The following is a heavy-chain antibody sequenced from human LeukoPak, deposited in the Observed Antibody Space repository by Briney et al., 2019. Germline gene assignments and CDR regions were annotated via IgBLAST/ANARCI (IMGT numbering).Heavy chain of an antibody. CDR3: ARLAYCGGDCYSRKFDY. D-gene: IGHD2-21*02. J-gene: IGHJ4*02. V-gene: IGHV5-51*01. CDR1: GYSFTSYW. CDR2: IYPGDSDT. Sequence: GESLKISCKGSGYSFTSYWIGWVRQMPGKGLEWMGIIYPGDSDTRYSPSFQGQVAISADKSISTAYLQWSSLKASDTAMYYCARLAYCGGDCYSRKFDYWGQGTLVTVSS.